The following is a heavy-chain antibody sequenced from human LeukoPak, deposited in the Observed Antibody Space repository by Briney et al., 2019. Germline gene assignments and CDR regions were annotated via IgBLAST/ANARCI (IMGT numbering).Heavy chain of an antibody. D-gene: IGHD2/OR15-2a*01. Sequence: ASVKVSCKASGYTFTGYYMHWVRQAPGQGLEWMGWINPNSGGTNYAQKFQGRVTMTRDMSPSTVYMELSSLRSEDTAVYYCARVSGDYSMPFDYWGQGTLVTVSS. CDR1: GYTFTGYY. V-gene: IGHV1-2*02. J-gene: IGHJ4*02. CDR2: INPNSGGT. CDR3: ARVSGDYSMPFDY.